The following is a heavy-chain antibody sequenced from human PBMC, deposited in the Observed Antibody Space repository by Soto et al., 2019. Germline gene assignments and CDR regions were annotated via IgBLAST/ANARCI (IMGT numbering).Heavy chain of an antibody. CDR2: ISSSSSYI. D-gene: IGHD6-13*01. CDR3: ARDNSIEAAGDAFDI. J-gene: IGHJ3*02. CDR1: GFTFSSYS. V-gene: IGHV3-21*01. Sequence: PGGSLRLSCAASGFTFSSYSMNWVRQAPGKGLEWVSSISSSSSYIYYADSVKGRFTISRDNAKNSLYLQMNSLRAEDTAVYYCARDNSIEAAGDAFDIWGQGTMVTVSS.